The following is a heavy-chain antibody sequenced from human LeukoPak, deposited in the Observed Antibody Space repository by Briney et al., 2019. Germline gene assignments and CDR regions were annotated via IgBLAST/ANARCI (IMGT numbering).Heavy chain of an antibody. V-gene: IGHV1-2*04. CDR3: ARPNYDFWSGYHDY. CDR2: INPNSGGT. Sequence: ASVKVSCKASGYTFTGYYMHWVRQAPRQGLEWMGWINPNSGGTNYAQKFQGWVTMTRDTSISTAYMELSRLRSDDTAVYYCARPNYDFWSGYHDYWGQGTLVTVSS. J-gene: IGHJ4*02. CDR1: GYTFTGYY. D-gene: IGHD3-3*01.